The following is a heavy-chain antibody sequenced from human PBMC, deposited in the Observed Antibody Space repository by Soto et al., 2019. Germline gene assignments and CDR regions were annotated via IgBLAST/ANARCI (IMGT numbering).Heavy chain of an antibody. CDR1: GYFIGRGYY. CDR2: IYHSGST. Sequence: SETLSLTCAVSGYFIGRGYYWGWIRQPPGKGLEWIGNIYHSGSTYYNPSLKSRVTISIDTSKNQFSLRLSSVTAADTAVYFCAKYAENSYDGMDGWGQGNTVTVYS. D-gene: IGHD2-2*01. V-gene: IGHV4-38-2*01. CDR3: AKYAENSYDGMDG. J-gene: IGHJ6*02.